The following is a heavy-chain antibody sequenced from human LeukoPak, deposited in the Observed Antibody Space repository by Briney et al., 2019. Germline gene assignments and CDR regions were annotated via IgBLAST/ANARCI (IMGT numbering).Heavy chain of an antibody. CDR2: INPSGGST. D-gene: IGHD3-3*01. CDR3: ARDRGVPIFGVVTRGNYYYYGMDV. V-gene: IGHV1-46*01. J-gene: IGHJ6*02. CDR1: GYTFTSYY. Sequence: ASVKVSCKASGYTFTSYYMHWGRQAPGQGLEWMGIINPSGGSTSYAQKFQGRVTMTRDTSTSTVYMELSSLRSEDTAVYYCARDRGVPIFGVVTRGNYYYYGMDVWGQGTTVTVSS.